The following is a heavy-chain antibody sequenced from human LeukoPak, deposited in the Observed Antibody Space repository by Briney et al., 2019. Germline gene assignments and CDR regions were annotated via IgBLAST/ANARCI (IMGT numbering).Heavy chain of an antibody. D-gene: IGHD2-2*02. J-gene: IGHJ4*02. CDR3: ARTREDCSSTSCYTLFDY. V-gene: IGHV4-39*01. CDR1: GGSISSSSYY. Sequence: SETLSLTCTVSGGSISSSSYYWGWIRQPPGKGLEWIGNIYYSGSTYYNPSLKSRVTISVDTSKNQFSLKLSSVTAADTAVYYCARTREDCSSTSCYTLFDYWGQGTLVTVSS. CDR2: IYYSGST.